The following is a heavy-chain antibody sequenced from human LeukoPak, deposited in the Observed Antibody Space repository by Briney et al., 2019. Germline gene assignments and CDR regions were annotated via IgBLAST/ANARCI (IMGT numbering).Heavy chain of an antibody. CDR1: GFSFSDFT. CDR2: ISTTTRHI. Sequence: PGGSLRLSCAASGFSFSDFTMNWVRWAPGKGLEWVSSISTTTRHIFYADSVRGRFTISRDNAKNSLYLQMNSLRAEDTAVYYCARAVGASNFDYWGQGTLVTVSS. V-gene: IGHV3-21*01. CDR3: ARAVGASNFDY. J-gene: IGHJ4*02. D-gene: IGHD1-26*01.